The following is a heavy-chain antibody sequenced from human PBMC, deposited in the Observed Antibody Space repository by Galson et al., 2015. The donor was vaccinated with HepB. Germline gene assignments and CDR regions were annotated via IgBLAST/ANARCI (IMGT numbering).Heavy chain of an antibody. CDR2: ISYDGSNK. J-gene: IGHJ5*02. CDR1: GFTFSSYA. D-gene: IGHD3-22*01. CDR3: ARDGGMYYYDSSGYFGWFDP. V-gene: IGHV3-30-3*01. Sequence: SLRLSCAASGFTFSSYAMHWVRQAPGKGLEWVAVISYDGSNKYYADSVKGRFTISRDNSKNTLYLQMNSLRAEDTAVYYCARDGGMYYYDSSGYFGWFDPWGQGTLVTVSS.